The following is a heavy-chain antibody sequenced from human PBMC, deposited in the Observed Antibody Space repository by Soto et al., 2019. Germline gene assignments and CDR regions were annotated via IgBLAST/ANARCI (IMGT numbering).Heavy chain of an antibody. CDR2: IIPIFGTA. J-gene: IGHJ6*02. Sequence: QVQLVQSGAEVKKPGSSVKVSCKASGGTFSSYAISWVRQAPGQGLEWMGGIIPIFGTANYAQKFQGRVTITADESTSTAYMELSSLRSEDTAVYYCARGNYDFWRVKVYNYYYGMDVWGQGTTVTVSS. CDR1: GGTFSSYA. CDR3: ARGNYDFWRVKVYNYYYGMDV. D-gene: IGHD3-3*01. V-gene: IGHV1-69*01.